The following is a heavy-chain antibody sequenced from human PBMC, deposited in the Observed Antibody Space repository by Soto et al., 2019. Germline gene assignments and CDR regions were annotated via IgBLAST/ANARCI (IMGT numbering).Heavy chain of an antibody. D-gene: IGHD6-19*01. CDR3: ARTEWLGTRHWFDP. CDR2: ISSSSSTI. CDR1: GFTFSSYS. J-gene: IGHJ5*02. Sequence: GGSLRLSCAASGFTFSSYSMNWVRQAPGKGLEWVSYISSSSSTIYYADSVKGRFTISRDSAKNSLYLQMNSLRDEDTAVYYCARTEWLGTRHWFDPWGQGTLVTVSS. V-gene: IGHV3-48*02.